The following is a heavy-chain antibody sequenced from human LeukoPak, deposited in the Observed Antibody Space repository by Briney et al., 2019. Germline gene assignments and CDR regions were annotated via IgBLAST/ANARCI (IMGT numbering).Heavy chain of an antibody. CDR1: GYTFSTYY. CDR3: SRDLGGSYNDY. D-gene: IGHD1-26*01. Sequence: ASVKVSCKASGYTFSTYYMHWVLQAPGQGLEWVGVINPSGATTTYAQKFQGRVTTTRDTSTSTVYMELSSLRIEDTAMYYCSRDLGGSYNDYWGQGTMVTVSS. J-gene: IGHJ4*02. CDR2: INPSGATT. V-gene: IGHV1-46*01.